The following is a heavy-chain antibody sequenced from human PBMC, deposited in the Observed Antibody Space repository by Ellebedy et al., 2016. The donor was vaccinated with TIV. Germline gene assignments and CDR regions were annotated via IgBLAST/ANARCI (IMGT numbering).Heavy chain of an antibody. J-gene: IGHJ6*02. V-gene: IGHV1-46*01. CDR2: INPSGGST. CDR1: GYTFTSYY. D-gene: IGHD3-22*01. CDR3: ARVTHDSSVPPYYYYAMDV. Sequence: AASVKVSCKASGYTFTSYYIHWVRQAPGQGLEWMGKINPSGGSTSYAQKFQGRVTMTRDTSTSTVYMELSSLRSEDTAVYYCARVTHDSSVPPYYYYAMDVWGQGTTVTVSS.